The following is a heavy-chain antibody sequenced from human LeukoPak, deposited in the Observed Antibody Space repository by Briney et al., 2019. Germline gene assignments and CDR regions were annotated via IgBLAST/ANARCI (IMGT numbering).Heavy chain of an antibody. J-gene: IGHJ4*02. Sequence: ASVKVSCKASGYTFTGYYMHWVRQAPGQGLEWMGWINPNSGGTNYAQKFQGRVTMTRDTSISTAYMELSRLRSDDTAVYYCARGPPFVGVTAILACDYWGQGTLVTVSS. CDR3: ARGPPFVGVTAILACDY. CDR2: INPNSGGT. V-gene: IGHV1-2*02. D-gene: IGHD2-21*02. CDR1: GYTFTGYY.